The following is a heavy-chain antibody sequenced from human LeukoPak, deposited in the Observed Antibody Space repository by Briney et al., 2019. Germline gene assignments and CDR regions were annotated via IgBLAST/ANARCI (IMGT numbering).Heavy chain of an antibody. Sequence: SQTLSLTCTVSGGSISSGDYYWSWIRQPPGKGLEWIGYIYYSGSTYYNPSLKSRVTISVDTSKNQFSLKLSSVTAADTAVYYCARASTVVWWFDPWGQETLVTVSS. J-gene: IGHJ5*02. V-gene: IGHV4-30-4*01. D-gene: IGHD4-23*01. CDR3: ARASTVVWWFDP. CDR2: IYYSGST. CDR1: GGSISSGDYY.